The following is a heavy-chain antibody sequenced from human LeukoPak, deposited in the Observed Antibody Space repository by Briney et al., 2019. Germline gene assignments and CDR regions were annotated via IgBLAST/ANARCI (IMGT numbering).Heavy chain of an antibody. D-gene: IGHD1-14*01. CDR3: ARTLRTQAFDY. V-gene: IGHV4-59*01. J-gene: IGHJ4*02. CDR2: IYYSGST. Sequence: SETLSLTCTVSGGSISSYYWNWIRQPPGKGLEWIGYIYYSGSTNYNPSLKSRVTISVDTSKNQFSLKLSSVTAADTAVYYCARTLRTQAFDYWGQGTLVTVSS. CDR1: GGSISSYY.